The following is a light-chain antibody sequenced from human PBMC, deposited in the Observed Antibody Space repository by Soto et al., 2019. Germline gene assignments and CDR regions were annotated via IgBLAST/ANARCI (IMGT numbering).Light chain of an antibody. Sequence: DIQMTQSTSTLPASVGDRVTIICRASQTISSWLAWYQQKPGKAPKLLIYKASTLKSGVPSRFSGSGSGTEFTLTISSLQPDDFATYYCQQYNSYSFGQGTKVDI. CDR3: QQYNSYS. V-gene: IGKV1-5*03. J-gene: IGKJ1*01. CDR1: QTISSW. CDR2: KAS.